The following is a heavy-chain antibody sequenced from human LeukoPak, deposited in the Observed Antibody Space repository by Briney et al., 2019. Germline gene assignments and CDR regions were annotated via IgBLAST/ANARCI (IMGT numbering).Heavy chain of an antibody. CDR1: GFTFSSYA. CDR2: ISGSGGST. CDR3: AKDSIFGVVITEYFDY. D-gene: IGHD3-3*01. V-gene: IGHV3-23*01. Sequence: GASLRLSCAASGFTFSSYAMSWVRQAPGKGLEWVSAISGSGGSTYYADSVKGRFTIFRDNSKNTLYLQMNSLRAEDTAVYYCAKDSIFGVVITEYFDYWGQGTLVTVSS. J-gene: IGHJ4*02.